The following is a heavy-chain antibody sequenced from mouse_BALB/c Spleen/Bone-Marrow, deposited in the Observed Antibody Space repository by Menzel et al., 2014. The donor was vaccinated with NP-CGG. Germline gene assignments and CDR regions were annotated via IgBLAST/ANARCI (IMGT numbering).Heavy chain of an antibody. CDR3: ARQGYYGYSDY. Sequence: EVMLVESGGGLVQPGGSLKLSCAASGFDFSRYWMSWVRQAPGKGLEWIGEINPDSSTINYTPSLKDKFIISRDNAKSTLYLQMRKVRSEDTALYYCARQGYYGYSDYWGQGTTLTVSS. CDR2: INPDSSTI. J-gene: IGHJ2*01. D-gene: IGHD1-2*01. V-gene: IGHV4-1*02. CDR1: GFDFSRYW.